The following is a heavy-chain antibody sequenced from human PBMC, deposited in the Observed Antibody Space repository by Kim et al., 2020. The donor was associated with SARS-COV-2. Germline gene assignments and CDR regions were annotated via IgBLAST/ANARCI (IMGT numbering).Heavy chain of an antibody. CDR3: ARGAVLRYFDWFDY. D-gene: IGHD3-9*01. Sequence: QNCTGRVTMTRDTSTSTVYMELSSLRSEDTAVYYCARGAVLRYFDWFDYWGQGTLVTVSS. V-gene: IGHV1-46*01. J-gene: IGHJ4*02.